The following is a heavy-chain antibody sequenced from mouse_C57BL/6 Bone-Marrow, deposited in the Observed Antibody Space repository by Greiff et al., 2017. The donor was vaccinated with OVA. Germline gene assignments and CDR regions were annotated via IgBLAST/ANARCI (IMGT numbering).Heavy chain of an antibody. CDR2: IYPRSGNT. D-gene: IGHD2-3*01. J-gene: IGHJ3*01. CDR3: ARSSYDGYWAWFAY. Sequence: QVQLKQSGAELARPGASVKLSCKASGYTFTSYGISWVKQRTGQGLEWIGEIYPRSGNTYYNEKFKGKATLTADKSSSTAYMELRSLTSEDSAVYFCARSSYDGYWAWFAYWGQGTLVTVSA. V-gene: IGHV1-81*01. CDR1: GYTFTSYG.